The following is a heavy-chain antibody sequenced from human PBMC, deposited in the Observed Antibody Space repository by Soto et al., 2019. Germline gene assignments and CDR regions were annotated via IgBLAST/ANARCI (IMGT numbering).Heavy chain of an antibody. D-gene: IGHD5-12*01. Sequence: QVQLVQSGAEVKKPGSSVKVSCNASGGTFSSYTISWVLQAPGQGLEWMGRIIPILGIANYAQKFQGRVTITADKYTSTDYMELSSLRSEDPAVYYCARDIVATITVIYYYYGMDVWGQGTTVTVSS. J-gene: IGHJ6*02. CDR3: ARDIVATITVIYYYYGMDV. V-gene: IGHV1-69*08. CDR2: IIPILGIA. CDR1: GGTFSSYT.